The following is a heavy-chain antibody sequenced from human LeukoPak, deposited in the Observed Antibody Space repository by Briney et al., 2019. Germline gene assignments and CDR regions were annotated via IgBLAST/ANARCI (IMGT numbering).Heavy chain of an antibody. CDR1: GFSITTTSYY. Sequence: PSGTLSLTCSVSGFSITTTSYYWGWIRQSPGRGLEWIGNIFPNGRTNYNPSLESRFTVSVDTSRNQFSLQLTSVTAADTAVYYCARCLYRFGSYYFDSWGQGILVTVSS. D-gene: IGHD1-26*01. CDR3: ARCLYRFGSYYFDS. V-gene: IGHV4-39*01. CDR2: IFPNGRT. J-gene: IGHJ4*02.